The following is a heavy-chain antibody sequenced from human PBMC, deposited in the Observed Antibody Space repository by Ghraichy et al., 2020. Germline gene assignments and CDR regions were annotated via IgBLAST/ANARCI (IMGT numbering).Heavy chain of an antibody. V-gene: IGHV3-30*02. CDR3: AILITSKGYCTNPSCRRFEY. J-gene: IGHJ4*02. Sequence: GGSLRLSCAASGFTFSTYGMHWVRQAPGKGLEWVAFIRYDGTDKYYADSVKGRFTISRDNSKNTLYLQMNSLRAEDTAMYYCAILITSKGYCTNPSCRRFEYWGQGTLVTVSS. D-gene: IGHD2-2*01. CDR1: GFTFSTYG. CDR2: IRYDGTDK.